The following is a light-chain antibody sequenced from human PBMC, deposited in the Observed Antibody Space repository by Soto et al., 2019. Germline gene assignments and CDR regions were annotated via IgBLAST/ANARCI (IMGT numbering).Light chain of an antibody. J-gene: IGKJ1*01. CDR2: HAS. V-gene: IGKV1-5*01. Sequence: DIQMTQSPATLPASFGDRVTTTCRASQSISNWLAWYQHKPGTAPKLLIYHASNLESGVPSRFSGSGSGTDFTLTISSLQPDDFATDYCHQYQSYSFGQGTKVDIK. CDR1: QSISNW. CDR3: HQYQSYS.